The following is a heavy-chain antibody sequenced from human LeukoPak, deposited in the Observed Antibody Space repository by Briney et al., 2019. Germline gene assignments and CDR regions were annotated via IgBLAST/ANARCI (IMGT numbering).Heavy chain of an antibody. CDR1: GFTFSRSA. CDR2: IIYSGGAT. CDR3: AKDGLYYDGSEHVYYFDS. J-gene: IGHJ4*02. Sequence: GGPLRLSCAASGFTFSRSAMTWLRQAPGTALEFFASIIYSGGATYYADSVKGRFTISRDNSKNTLYLQMTSLRAEDTALYCCAKDGLYYDGSEHVYYFDSWGQGTLVTVSS. V-gene: IGHV3-23*01. D-gene: IGHD3-22*01.